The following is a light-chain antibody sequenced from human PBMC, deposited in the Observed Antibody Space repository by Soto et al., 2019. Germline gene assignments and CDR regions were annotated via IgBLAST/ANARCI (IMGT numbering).Light chain of an antibody. CDR1: QGIAPY. Sequence: DVQMTQSPSSLLAFVGDRVTITCRASQGIAPYLAWFQQKPGKVPKLLIYATSTLHSGVPSRFSGSGSGTDFTLTINSLQPEDVGTYYRQKYNSAPLTFGGGTKVEIK. CDR3: QKYNSAPLT. CDR2: ATS. J-gene: IGKJ4*01. V-gene: IGKV1-27*01.